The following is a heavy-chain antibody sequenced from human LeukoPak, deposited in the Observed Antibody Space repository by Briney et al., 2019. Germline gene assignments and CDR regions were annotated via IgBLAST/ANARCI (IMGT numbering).Heavy chain of an antibody. CDR1: GYTFSTHD. Sequence: RASVRVSCKASGYTFSTHDINWVRQAPGQGLEWMGLMNPNLGNTAYAQKFQGRVTMTRNTSISTAYMELSSLRSEDTAVYYCAGWIAVRSGFDYWGPGTQVTVSS. CDR2: MNPNLGNT. D-gene: IGHD6-6*01. V-gene: IGHV1-8*01. CDR3: AGWIAVRSGFDY. J-gene: IGHJ4*02.